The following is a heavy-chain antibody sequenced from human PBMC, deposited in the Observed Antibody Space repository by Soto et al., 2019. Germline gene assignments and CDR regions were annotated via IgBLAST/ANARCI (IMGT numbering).Heavy chain of an antibody. D-gene: IGHD2-15*01. CDR1: GGNIKHYG. J-gene: IGHJ5*02. CDR3: AKVSGYCIGGSCYPGGSHWFDP. Sequence: SETQSLTSTVSGGNIKHYGWTWIRQPPGKGLEWMGYIYYSGTTTNYNPSLKSRVTLSVDTSKNQFSLKLSSVTAADTAIYYCAKVSGYCIGGSCYPGGSHWFDPWGQGTLVTVSS. CDR2: IYYSGTT. V-gene: IGHV4-59*08.